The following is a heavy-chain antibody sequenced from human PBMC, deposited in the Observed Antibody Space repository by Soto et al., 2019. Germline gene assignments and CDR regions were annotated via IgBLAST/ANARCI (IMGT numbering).Heavy chain of an antibody. CDR3: ARYDSGALDY. Sequence: SETLSLTCAVYGGSFSGYYWSWIRQPPGKGLEWIGYIYFSGNAYYEPSLKSRVTISIDTSKSQFSLKLSSVTAADTAVYYCARYDSGALDYWGQGTLVTVSS. D-gene: IGHD3-10*01. CDR1: GGSFSGYY. V-gene: IGHV4-34*09. CDR2: IYFSGNA. J-gene: IGHJ4*02.